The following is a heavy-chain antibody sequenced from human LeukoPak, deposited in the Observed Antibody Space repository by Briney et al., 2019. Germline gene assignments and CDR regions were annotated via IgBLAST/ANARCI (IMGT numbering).Heavy chain of an antibody. Sequence: SETLSLTCTVSGGSISSSSYYWGWIRQPPGKGLEWIGSIYYSGSTYYNPSLKSRVTISVDTSKNQFSLKLSSVTAADTAVYYCARRGAVAGTLDYWGQGTLVTVSS. CDR1: GGSISSSSYY. CDR2: IYYSGST. V-gene: IGHV4-39*07. CDR3: ARRGAVAGTLDY. J-gene: IGHJ4*02. D-gene: IGHD6-19*01.